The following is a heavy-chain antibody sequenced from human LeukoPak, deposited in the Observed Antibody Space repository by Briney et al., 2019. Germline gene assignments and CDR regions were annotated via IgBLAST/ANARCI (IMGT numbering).Heavy chain of an antibody. CDR2: IYGGTNT. CDR1: GFSVSGNY. V-gene: IGHV3-66*02. D-gene: IGHD6-13*01. J-gene: IGHJ6*02. CDR3: ARDKSIAAAGVLDV. Sequence: SGGSLRLSCAASGFSVSGNYMSWVRQAPGKGLEWVSVIYGGTNTHYADSVKGRFTISRDNSKNTLYLQMNSLRAEDTAVYYCARDKSIAAAGVLDVWGQGTTVTVSS.